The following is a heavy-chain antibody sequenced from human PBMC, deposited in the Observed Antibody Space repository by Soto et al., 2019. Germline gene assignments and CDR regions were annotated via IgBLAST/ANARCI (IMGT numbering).Heavy chain of an antibody. D-gene: IGHD5-12*01. V-gene: IGHV1-69*01. J-gene: IGHJ3*02. CDR1: GGTFSSYA. CDR3: ARGGLRSEMATTDAFDI. CDR2: IIPIFGTA. Sequence: QVQLVQSGAEVKKPGASVKVSCKASGGTFSSYAISWVRQAPGQGLEWMGGIIPIFGTANYAQKFQGRGTINADESTSTAYMELSSLRSEDTAVYYCARGGLRSEMATTDAFDILGQGTMVTVSS.